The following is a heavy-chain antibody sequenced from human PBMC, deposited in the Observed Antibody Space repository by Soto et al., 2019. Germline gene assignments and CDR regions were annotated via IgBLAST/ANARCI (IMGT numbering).Heavy chain of an antibody. J-gene: IGHJ4*02. Sequence: VESGGGLVQPGGSLSLACAASGFTFSSHWMTWVRQVAGKRLEWVAHIKQDGSEMHYSDSVKGRFTISRDNAKKSLFLQMNSLRDEDTAIYYCSRGDWGSSGGAYWGQGILVTVSS. CDR2: IKQDGSEM. D-gene: IGHD2-21*02. V-gene: IGHV3-7*04. CDR1: GFTFSSHW. CDR3: SRGDWGSSGGAY.